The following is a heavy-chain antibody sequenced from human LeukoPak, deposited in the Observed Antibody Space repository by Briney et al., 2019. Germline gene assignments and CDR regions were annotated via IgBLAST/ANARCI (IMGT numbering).Heavy chain of an antibody. CDR1: GVSISSYY. D-gene: IGHD3-22*01. J-gene: IGHJ4*02. CDR2: IYYSGST. CDR3: ARHGNYYDSSGYNYYFDY. V-gene: IGHV4-59*08. Sequence: SETLSLTCTVSGVSISSYYWSWIRQPPGKGLEWIGNIYYSGSTKYNPSLKSRVTISVDTSKNHFPLKLSSVTAADTAMYYCARHGNYYDSSGYNYYFDYWGQGTLGTVSS.